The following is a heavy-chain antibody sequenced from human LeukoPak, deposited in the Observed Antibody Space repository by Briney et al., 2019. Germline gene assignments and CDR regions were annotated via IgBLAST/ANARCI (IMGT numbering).Heavy chain of an antibody. D-gene: IGHD1-14*01. CDR1: GFTFSDWY. J-gene: IGHJ4*02. CDR3: ARDAAAGHPYYFDY. Sequence: AGGSLRLSCAASGFTFSDWYMSWIRQAPGKGLEWVSYINSGSTSIYNGDSVKGRFTISRDNAKNSLYLQMNSLRAEDTAVYYCARDAAAGHPYYFDYWGQGTLVTVSS. V-gene: IGHV3-11*04. CDR2: INSGSTSI.